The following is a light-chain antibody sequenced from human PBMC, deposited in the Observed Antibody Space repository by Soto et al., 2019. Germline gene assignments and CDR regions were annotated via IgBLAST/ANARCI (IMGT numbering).Light chain of an antibody. Sequence: EIVLPQSPATLSFSPGERSTLSCRASQSVSNYLAWFQQKPGQAPRLLIYDASNRATGIPARFSGSGSGTDFTLTISSLEPEDFAIYYCQQRTNWPPAFGQGTRLEIK. V-gene: IGKV3-11*01. CDR3: QQRTNWPPA. CDR2: DAS. J-gene: IGKJ5*01. CDR1: QSVSNY.